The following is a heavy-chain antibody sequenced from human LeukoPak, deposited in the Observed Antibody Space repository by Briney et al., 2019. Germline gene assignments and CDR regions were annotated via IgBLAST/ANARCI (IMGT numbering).Heavy chain of an antibody. CDR1: GFTFSRYW. CDR2: INSDGSST. Sequence: GGSLRLSCAASGFTFSRYWMHWVRQAPGKGLVWVSRINSDGSSTSYADSVKGRFTISRDNAKNTLYLQMNSLRAEDTAVYYCARAGTQDAFDIWGQGTMATVSS. CDR3: ARAGTQDAFDI. J-gene: IGHJ3*02. D-gene: IGHD3/OR15-3a*01. V-gene: IGHV3-74*01.